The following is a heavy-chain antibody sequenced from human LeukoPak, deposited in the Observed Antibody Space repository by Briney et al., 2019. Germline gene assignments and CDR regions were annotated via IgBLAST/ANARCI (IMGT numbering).Heavy chain of an antibody. V-gene: IGHV3-23*01. CDR3: AKDTHSITIFGVVSLIDY. Sequence: GGSLRLSCAASGFTFSSYAMSWVRQAPGKGLEWVSAISGSGGSTYYADSVKGRFAISRDNSKNTLYLQMNSLRAEDTAVYYCAKDTHSITIFGVVSLIDYWGQGTLVTVSS. D-gene: IGHD3-3*01. CDR2: ISGSGGST. J-gene: IGHJ4*02. CDR1: GFTFSSYA.